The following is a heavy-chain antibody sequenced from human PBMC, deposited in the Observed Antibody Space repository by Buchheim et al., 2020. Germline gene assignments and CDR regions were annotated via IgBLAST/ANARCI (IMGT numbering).Heavy chain of an antibody. CDR2: INHSGST. V-gene: IGHV4-34*01. CDR1: GGSFSGYY. D-gene: IGHD1-26*01. Sequence: QVQLQQWGAGLLKPSETLSLTCAVYGGSFSGYYWSWIRQPPGKGLEWIGEINHSGSTNYNPSLKSRVTISVDTSKNQFSLKLSSVTAADTAVYYCARGRGASSRYYYYYYGMDVWGQGTT. J-gene: IGHJ6*02. CDR3: ARGRGASSRYYYYYYGMDV.